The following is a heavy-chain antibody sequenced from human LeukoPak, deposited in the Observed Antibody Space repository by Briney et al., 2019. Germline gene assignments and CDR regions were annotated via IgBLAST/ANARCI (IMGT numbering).Heavy chain of an antibody. J-gene: IGHJ3*02. CDR1: GFTFSSYA. CDR2: ISYDGSNK. CDR3: ARDKSGYTYGDAFDI. D-gene: IGHD5-18*01. V-gene: IGHV3-30-3*01. Sequence: GGSLRLSCAASGFTFSSYAMHWVRPAPGKGLEWVAVISYDGSNKYYADSVKGRFTISRDNAKNSLYLQMNSLRAEDTAVYYCARDKSGYTYGDAFDIWGQGTMVTVSS.